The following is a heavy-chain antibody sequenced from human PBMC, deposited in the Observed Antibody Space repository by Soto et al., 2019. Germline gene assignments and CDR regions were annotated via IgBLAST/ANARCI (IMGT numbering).Heavy chain of an antibody. J-gene: IGHJ4*02. CDR3: ARVSSGWYDFDY. CDR1: GLPVISNN. Sequence: GGPLSVSGAAPGLPVISNNMSWVGQAPGKGLEWVSVIYSGGSTYYADSVKGRFTISRDNSKNTLYLQMNSLRAEDTAVYYCARVSSGWYDFDYWGQGTLVTV. D-gene: IGHD6-19*01. V-gene: IGHV3-53*01. CDR2: IYSGGST.